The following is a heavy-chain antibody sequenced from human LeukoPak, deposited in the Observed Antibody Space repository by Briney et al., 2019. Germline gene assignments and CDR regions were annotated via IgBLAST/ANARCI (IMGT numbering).Heavy chain of an antibody. CDR1: GYSFTSYW. Sequence: PGESLQISCQGSGYSFTSYWIGWVRQLPGKGLEWMGIIYPGDSDTRYSPSFQGQVTISADKSISTAYLQWSSLKASDTAMYYCARRRGGSLTASDYWGQGTLVTVSS. CDR3: ARRRGGSLTASDY. J-gene: IGHJ4*02. V-gene: IGHV5-51*01. CDR2: IYPGDSDT. D-gene: IGHD1-20*01.